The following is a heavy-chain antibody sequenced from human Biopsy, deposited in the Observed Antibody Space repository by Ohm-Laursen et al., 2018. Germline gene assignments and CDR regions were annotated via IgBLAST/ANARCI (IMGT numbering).Heavy chain of an antibody. D-gene: IGHD6-25*01. CDR1: GFTFSSYG. J-gene: IGHJ6*02. CDR3: ARDGAAGYGLDV. V-gene: IGHV3-33*01. Sequence: SLRLSCAASGFTFSSYGMHWVRQAPGKGLEWVAVIWYDGSRQYYADSVKGRFTISRDNSKNTLYLQMHSLRAEDTAVYYCARDGAAGYGLDVWGQGTTVTVSS. CDR2: IWYDGSRQ.